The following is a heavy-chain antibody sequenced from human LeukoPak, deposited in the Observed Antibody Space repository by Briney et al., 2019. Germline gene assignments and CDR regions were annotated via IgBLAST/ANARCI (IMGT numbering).Heavy chain of an antibody. Sequence: LEWMGWIDPNSVDTNYVQKFQGRVTMTRDTSITTAYMELSRLTSDDTAVYYCTRDYDILTQWGQGTLVTVSS. V-gene: IGHV1-2*02. CDR3: TRDYDILTQ. J-gene: IGHJ4*02. CDR2: IDPNSVDT. D-gene: IGHD3-9*01.